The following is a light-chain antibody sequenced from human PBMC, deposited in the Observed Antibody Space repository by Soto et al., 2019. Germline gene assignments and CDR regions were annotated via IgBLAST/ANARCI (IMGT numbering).Light chain of an antibody. CDR2: EVS. Sequence: QSALTQPASVSGSPGQSITISCTGTSSDVGRYNYVSWYQQHPGKAPKLMISEVSSRPSGVSNRFSGSKSGNTASLTISGLQAEDEADYYCSSYTYSSTRVFGTGTKLTVL. V-gene: IGLV2-14*01. J-gene: IGLJ1*01. CDR3: SSYTYSSTRV. CDR1: SSDVGRYNY.